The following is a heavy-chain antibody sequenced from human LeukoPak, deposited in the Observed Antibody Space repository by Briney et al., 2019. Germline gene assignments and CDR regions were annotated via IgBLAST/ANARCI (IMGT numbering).Heavy chain of an antibody. CDR2: IIPILGIA. CDR3: AREKHGDSGWSDY. D-gene: IGHD6-19*01. CDR1: GGTFTSYA. V-gene: IGHV1-69*04. Sequence: EASVNVSCTASGGTFTSYAISWVRQAPGQGLEWMGRIIPILGIANYAQKFQGRVTITADKSTSTAYMELSSLRSEDTAVYYCAREKHGDSGWSDYWGQGTLVTVSS. J-gene: IGHJ4*02.